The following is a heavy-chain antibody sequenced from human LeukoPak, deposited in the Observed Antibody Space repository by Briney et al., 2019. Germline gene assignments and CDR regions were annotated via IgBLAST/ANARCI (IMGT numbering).Heavy chain of an antibody. CDR2: INPNSGGT. J-gene: IGHJ4*02. V-gene: IGHV1-2*02. Sequence: GASVKVSCKASGYTFTGYYMHWVRQAPGEGLEWMGWINPNSGGTKYAQKLQGRVTMTTDTSTSTAYMELRSLRSDDTAVYYCARDTGPNLGFRSPMGGYWGQGTLVTVSS. D-gene: IGHD7-27*01. CDR3: ARDTGPNLGFRSPMGGY. CDR1: GYTFTGYY.